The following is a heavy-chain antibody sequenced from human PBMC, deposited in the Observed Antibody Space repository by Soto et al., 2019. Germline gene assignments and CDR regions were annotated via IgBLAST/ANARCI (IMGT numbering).Heavy chain of an antibody. J-gene: IGHJ6*02. Sequence: SETLSLTCAVYGGSFSGYYWSWIRQPPGKGLEWIGEINHSGSTNYNPSLKSRVTISVDTSKNQFSLKLSSVTAADTAVYYCARVGLGTAMGEEDGMDVWGQGTTVT. CDR3: ARVGLGTAMGEEDGMDV. CDR1: GGSFSGYY. D-gene: IGHD5-18*01. V-gene: IGHV4-34*01. CDR2: INHSGST.